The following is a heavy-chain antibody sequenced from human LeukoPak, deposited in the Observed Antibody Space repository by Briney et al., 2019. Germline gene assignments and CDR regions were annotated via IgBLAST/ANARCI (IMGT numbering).Heavy chain of an antibody. CDR1: GFTFSSYT. D-gene: IGHD6-19*01. CDR2: MSYDGSIE. Sequence: GGSLRLSCAASGFTFSSYTMHWVRQAPGKGLEWVAVMSYDGSIEYYADSVKGRFTISRDNSKNTLHLQMNSLRSEDTAVYYCARIRYSSGWVGFDGMDVWGQGTTVTVSS. CDR3: ARIRYSSGWVGFDGMDV. V-gene: IGHV3-30-3*01. J-gene: IGHJ6*02.